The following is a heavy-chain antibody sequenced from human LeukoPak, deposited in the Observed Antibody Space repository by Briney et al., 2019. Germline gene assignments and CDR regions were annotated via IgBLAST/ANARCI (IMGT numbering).Heavy chain of an antibody. D-gene: IGHD3-10*02. CDR2: IIPLLGVP. CDR3: ATSYVGTRLAPY. J-gene: IGHJ4*02. Sequence: GASVKVSCKASGGTFSSYAISWVRQAPGQGLEWMGRIIPLLGVPNYAQKFQGRVTITADKSTSTAYMELSSLRSEDTAVYYCATSYVGTRLAPYWGQGTLVTVSS. V-gene: IGHV1-69*04. CDR1: GGTFSSYA.